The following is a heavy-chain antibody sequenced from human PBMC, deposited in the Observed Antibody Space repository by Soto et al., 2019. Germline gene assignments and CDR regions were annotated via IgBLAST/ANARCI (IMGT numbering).Heavy chain of an antibody. V-gene: IGHV3-23*01. J-gene: IGHJ6*02. CDR2: ITAATGTT. CDR3: AKAKGRSNFYYSGLDV. CDR1: GFTFGSYG. Sequence: GGSLRLSCAASGFTFGSYGMTWVRQAPGKGLECVSGITAATGTTYYADSVKGRFTISRGLSTNTLFLQMNSLRAADSAVYYCAKAKGRSNFYYSGLDVWGQGTTVTVSS. D-gene: IGHD1-26*01.